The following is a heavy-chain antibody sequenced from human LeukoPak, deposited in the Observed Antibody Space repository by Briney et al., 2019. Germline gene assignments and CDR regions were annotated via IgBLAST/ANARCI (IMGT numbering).Heavy chain of an antibody. V-gene: IGHV3-23*01. J-gene: IGHJ4*02. D-gene: IGHD5-18*01. CDR2: ISGSAGKI. CDR1: GFIFSNYA. Sequence: GGSLRLSCVASGFIFSNYAMSWVRQAPGKGLDWVAVISGSAGKIRYAGSVKGRFTISRDNSENTVYLQMNNLRAEDTAVYYCAGRVTGYSSGYVYWGQGTLVTVSS. CDR3: AGRVTGYSSGYVY.